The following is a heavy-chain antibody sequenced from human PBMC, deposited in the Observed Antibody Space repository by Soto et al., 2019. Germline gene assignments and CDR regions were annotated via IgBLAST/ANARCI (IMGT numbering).Heavy chain of an antibody. V-gene: IGHV4-31*03. CDR2: IYFSGST. Sequence: SSETLSLTCTVSGASINSGGYYWGWIRQLPGEGLEWIGYIYFSGSTYYNPSLESRVTISLDTSQNQFSLKLSSVTAADTAVYFCARDSNGSDNWFDPWGQGALVTVSS. CDR1: GASINSGGYY. J-gene: IGHJ5*02. CDR3: ARDSNGSDNWFDP. D-gene: IGHD3-22*01.